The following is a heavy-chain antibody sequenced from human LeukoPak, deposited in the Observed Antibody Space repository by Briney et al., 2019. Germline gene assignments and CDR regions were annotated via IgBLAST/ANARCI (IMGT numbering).Heavy chain of an antibody. CDR2: IWYDGSNK. CDR1: GFTFSSYG. Sequence: GGSLRLSCAACGFTFSSYGMQWVRQAPGKGLEWVAVIWYDGSNKYYADSVKGRFTISRDNSKNTLYLQMNSLRAEDTAVYYCARDTICSGGSCDLGSSYYFDYWGQGTLVTVSS. D-gene: IGHD2-15*01. CDR3: ARDTICSGGSCDLGSSYYFDY. J-gene: IGHJ4*02. V-gene: IGHV3-33*01.